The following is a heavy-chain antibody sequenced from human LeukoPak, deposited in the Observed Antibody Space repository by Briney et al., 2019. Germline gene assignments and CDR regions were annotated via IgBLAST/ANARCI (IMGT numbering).Heavy chain of an antibody. V-gene: IGHV1-46*01. D-gene: IGHD3-22*01. CDR2: INPSGGST. J-gene: IGHJ5*02. Sequence: ASVKVSCKASGYTFTSYYMHWVRQAPGQGLEWMGIINPSGGSTSYAQKFQGRVTMTRDMSTSTVYMELSSLRSEDTAVYHCARMSYYDRRGDNWFDPWGQGTLVIVSS. CDR1: GYTFTSYY. CDR3: ARMSYYDRRGDNWFDP.